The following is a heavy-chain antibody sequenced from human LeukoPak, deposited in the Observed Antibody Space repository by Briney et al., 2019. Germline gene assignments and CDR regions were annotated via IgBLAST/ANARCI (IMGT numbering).Heavy chain of an antibody. V-gene: IGHV3-48*03. Sequence: GGSLRLSCAASGFTFSGYEMNWVRQAPGKGLEWVSYISSSGSTIYYADSVKGRFTISRDNVENSLYLQMNSLRAEDTAVYYRARDLYGSGRFFDYWGQGTLVTVSS. J-gene: IGHJ4*02. CDR3: ARDLYGSGRFFDY. CDR2: ISSSGSTI. CDR1: GFTFSGYE. D-gene: IGHD3-10*01.